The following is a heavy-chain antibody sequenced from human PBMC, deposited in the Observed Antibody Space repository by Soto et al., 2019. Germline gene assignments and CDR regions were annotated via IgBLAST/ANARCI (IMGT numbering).Heavy chain of an antibody. Sequence: ASVKVSCKASGGTFSSYAISWVRQAPGQGLEWMGGIIPIFGTANYAQKFQGRVTITADESTGTAYMELSSLRSEDTAVYYCASAYDYGDYVGYYYGMDVWGQGTTVTVSS. V-gene: IGHV1-69*13. CDR1: GGTFSSYA. CDR3: ASAYDYGDYVGYYYGMDV. CDR2: IIPIFGTA. D-gene: IGHD4-17*01. J-gene: IGHJ6*02.